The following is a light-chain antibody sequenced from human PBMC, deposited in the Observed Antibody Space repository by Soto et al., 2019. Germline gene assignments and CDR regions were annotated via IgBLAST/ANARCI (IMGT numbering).Light chain of an antibody. Sequence: EIVVTQSPGALSLSTGESATLSCRASQSVSISSLAWYQQKPGQAPRLLFFGVSNRAAGVPDRFGGSGSGTDFTLTISRLEPEDFAVYNCQQYGGSPLTFGGGTKVDVK. V-gene: IGKV3-20*01. CDR1: QSVSISS. J-gene: IGKJ4*01. CDR2: GVS. CDR3: QQYGGSPLT.